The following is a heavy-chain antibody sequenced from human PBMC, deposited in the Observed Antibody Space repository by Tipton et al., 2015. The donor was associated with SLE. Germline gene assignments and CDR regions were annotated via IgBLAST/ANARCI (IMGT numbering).Heavy chain of an antibody. CDR1: GYSFTNYW. D-gene: IGHD4-17*01. J-gene: IGHJ1*01. CDR3: VRQVGYGDDLP. V-gene: IGHV5-51*01. CDR2: FYPSDSSV. Sequence: QLVQSGAEVKEPGESLKISCKASGYSFTNYWIGWVRQMPGKGLEWVGIFYPSDSSVRYSPSLQGQVIISADMSINTAYLQWTSLRASDSAMYYCVRQVGYGDDLPWGQGTLVTVST.